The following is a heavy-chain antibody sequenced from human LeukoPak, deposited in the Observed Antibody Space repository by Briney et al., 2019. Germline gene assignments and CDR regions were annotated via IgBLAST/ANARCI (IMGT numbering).Heavy chain of an antibody. CDR1: GYTFTNYF. J-gene: IGHJ4*02. CDR3: AREEDCSSTNCYTDKAFDY. CDR2: INPSGSST. V-gene: IGHV1-46*01. D-gene: IGHD2-2*02. Sequence: ASVKVSCKASGYTFTNYFMHWVRQAPGQGLEWMGVINPSGSSTTYAQKFQGRVTMTRGTSTSTVYMELSSLRSEDTAVYYCAREEDCSSTNCYTDKAFDYWGQGTLVTVSS.